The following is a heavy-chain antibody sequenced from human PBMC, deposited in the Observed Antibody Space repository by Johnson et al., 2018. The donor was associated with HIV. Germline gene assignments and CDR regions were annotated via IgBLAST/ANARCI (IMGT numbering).Heavy chain of an antibody. CDR3: SSRPHGSGRPLDI. CDR2: IRSKAYGGTP. CDR1: GFTVSSNE. Sequence: VQLVESRGVLVQPGGSLRLSCAASGFTVSSNEMSWVRQAPGRGLEWVGFIRSKAYGGTPEYAASVKGRFTISGDESRNIAYLQMDSLKTEDTAVYYCSSRPHGSGRPLDIWGQGTLVTVSS. J-gene: IGHJ3*02. D-gene: IGHD3-10*01. V-gene: IGHV3-49*04.